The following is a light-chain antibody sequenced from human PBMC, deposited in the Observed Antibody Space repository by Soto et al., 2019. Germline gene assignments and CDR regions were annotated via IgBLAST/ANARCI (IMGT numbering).Light chain of an antibody. V-gene: IGKV1-5*03. Sequence: DIQTTQSPSSLSASVGDRVTITCRGSQGISSWLAWYQQKPGKAPRLLIYKASSLASGVPSRFSGSGSGTEFTLTISSLQPEDFGTYYCQQSYSTPTTFGQGTRLEIK. CDR3: QQSYSTPTT. CDR1: QGISSW. J-gene: IGKJ5*01. CDR2: KAS.